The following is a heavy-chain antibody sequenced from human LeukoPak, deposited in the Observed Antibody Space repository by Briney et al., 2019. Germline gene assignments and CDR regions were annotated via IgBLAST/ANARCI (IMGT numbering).Heavy chain of an antibody. CDR1: GESLNSYY. CDR2: IYESGTT. J-gene: IGHJ4*02. Sequence: PSETLSLTCAVYGESLNSYYWSWVRQPPGEGREWIGEIYESGTTEYNPSLKSRVTISMVPSKQQFSLSLSSVTAADTAVYYCARGAWATRLGSWGLGTPVIVSS. V-gene: IGHV4-34*01. CDR3: ARGAWATRLGS. D-gene: IGHD2-15*01.